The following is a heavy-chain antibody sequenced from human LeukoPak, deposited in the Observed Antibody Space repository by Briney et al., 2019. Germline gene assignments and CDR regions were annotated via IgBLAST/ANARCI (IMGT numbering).Heavy chain of an antibody. J-gene: IGHJ3*02. D-gene: IGHD3-22*01. V-gene: IGHV1-24*01. CDR3: ARGYYYDSRAPPGAFDI. Sequence: ASVKVSCKVSGYSLTELSMHWVRQAPGKGLEWMGGFDPEDGETIYAQKFQGRVTMTRDTSISTAYMELSRLRSDDTAVYYCARGYYYDSRAPPGAFDIWGQGTMVTVSS. CDR2: FDPEDGET. CDR1: GYSLTELS.